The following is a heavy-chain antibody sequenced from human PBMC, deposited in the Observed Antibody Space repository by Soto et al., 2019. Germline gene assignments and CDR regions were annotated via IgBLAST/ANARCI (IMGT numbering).Heavy chain of an antibody. Sequence: QVQLRQSGPGLVKPSQTLSLTCAISGDSVSRNGVAWNWIRQSPSRGLEWLGRTYYRSKWSYDYAVSLKSRITINPDTSKSQFSLQLNSVTPDDTAVYYCVRVQHSAFDCWGQGTLVTVSS. CDR3: VRVQHSAFDC. D-gene: IGHD3-3*02. CDR2: TYYRSKWSY. V-gene: IGHV6-1*01. J-gene: IGHJ4*02. CDR1: GDSVSRNGVA.